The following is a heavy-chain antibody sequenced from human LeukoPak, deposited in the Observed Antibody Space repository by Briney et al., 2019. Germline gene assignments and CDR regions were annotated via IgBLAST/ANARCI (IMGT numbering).Heavy chain of an antibody. CDR2: ISGSGGST. J-gene: IGHJ4*02. CDR1: GFTFSSYA. Sequence: PGGSLRLSCAASGFTFSSYAMSWVRQAPGKGLEWVSAISGSGGSTYYADSVKGRFTISRDNSKNTLYLQMNSLSAEDTAVYYCAKDRRLGYSYGYHDYWGQGTLVTVSS. D-gene: IGHD5-18*01. V-gene: IGHV3-23*01. CDR3: AKDRRLGYSYGYHDY.